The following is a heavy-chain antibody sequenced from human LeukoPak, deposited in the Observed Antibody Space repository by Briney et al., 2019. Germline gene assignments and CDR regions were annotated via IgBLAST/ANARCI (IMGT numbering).Heavy chain of an antibody. CDR3: ARGGGSGWYVMRDGDAFDI. Sequence: GGSLRLSCAASGFTFSSYSMNWVRQAPGKGLEWVSSISSSSSYIYYADSVRGRFTISRDNAKNSLYLQMNSLRAEDTAVYYCARGGGSGWYVMRDGDAFDIWGQGTMVTVSS. CDR2: ISSSSSYI. CDR1: GFTFSSYS. V-gene: IGHV3-21*01. J-gene: IGHJ3*02. D-gene: IGHD6-19*01.